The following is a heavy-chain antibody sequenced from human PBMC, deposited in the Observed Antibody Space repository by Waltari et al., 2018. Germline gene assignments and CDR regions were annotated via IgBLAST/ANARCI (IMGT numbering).Heavy chain of an antibody. CDR1: GFSSTDYA. D-gene: IGHD2-15*01. J-gene: IGHJ4*02. CDR2: ISWNSADI. CDR3: ARTYCTGGSCYNPFDH. Sequence: EVQLVESGGGLVQPGGSLRLSCVASGFSSTDYAMHWVRQAPGKVLEWGSGISWNSADIGYANSVKGRFTISRDNAKNSLSLQMSSLRPEDTALYYCARTYCTGGSCYNPFDHWGQGTLVTVSS. V-gene: IGHV3-9*02.